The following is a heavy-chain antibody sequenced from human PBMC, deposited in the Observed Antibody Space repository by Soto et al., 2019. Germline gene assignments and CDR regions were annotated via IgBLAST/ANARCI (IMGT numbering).Heavy chain of an antibody. D-gene: IGHD2-2*01. CDR3: ARAVLPATAPFDY. Sequence: PGGSLRLSCAASGFTVSSNYMSWVRQAPGKGLEWVSVIYSGGSTYYADSVKGRFTISRHNSKNTLYLLMNSLRAEDTAVYYCARAVLPATAPFDYWGQGTLVTVSS. CDR2: IYSGGST. J-gene: IGHJ4*02. V-gene: IGHV3-53*04. CDR1: GFTVSSNY.